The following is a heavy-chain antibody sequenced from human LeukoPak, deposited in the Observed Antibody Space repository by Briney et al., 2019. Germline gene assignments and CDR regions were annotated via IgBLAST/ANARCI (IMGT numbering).Heavy chain of an antibody. Sequence: SVKVSCKASGGTFSSYAISWVRQAPGQGLEWMGGIIPIFGTANYAQKLQGRVTITADKATSTAYLELSSLRSEDTAVYYCARDHVITFGGVIVWYYFDYWGQGTLVTVSS. CDR1: GGTFSSYA. CDR3: ARDHVITFGGVIVWYYFDY. CDR2: IIPIFGTA. D-gene: IGHD3-16*02. V-gene: IGHV1-69*06. J-gene: IGHJ4*02.